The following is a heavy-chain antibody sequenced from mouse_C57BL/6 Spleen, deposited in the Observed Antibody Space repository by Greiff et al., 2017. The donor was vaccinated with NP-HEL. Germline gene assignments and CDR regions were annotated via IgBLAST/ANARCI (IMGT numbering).Heavy chain of an antibody. Sequence: VQLQQSGAELVRPGASVKLSCKASGYTFTDSYINWVKQRPGQGLEWIARIYPGSGNTYYNEKFKGKATLTAEKSSSTAYMQLSSLTSEDSAVYFCAGGTVVAHYAMDYWGQGTSVTVSS. V-gene: IGHV1-76*01. CDR3: AGGTVVAHYAMDY. CDR2: IYPGSGNT. J-gene: IGHJ4*01. D-gene: IGHD1-1*01. CDR1: GYTFTDSY.